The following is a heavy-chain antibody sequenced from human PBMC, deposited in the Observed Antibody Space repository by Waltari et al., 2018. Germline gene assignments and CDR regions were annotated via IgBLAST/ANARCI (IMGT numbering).Heavy chain of an antibody. D-gene: IGHD2-2*01. CDR1: GYSISSGYY. CDR3: ARAPGYCSSTSCYGGYSFDY. Sequence: QVQLQESGPGLVKPSETLSLTCAVSGYSISSGYYWGWIRQPPGKGLEWIGSIYHSGSTYYNPSLKSRVTISVDTSKNQFSLKLSSVTAADTAVYYCARAPGYCSSTSCYGGYSFDYWGQGTLVTVSS. J-gene: IGHJ4*02. V-gene: IGHV4-38-2*01. CDR2: IYHSGST.